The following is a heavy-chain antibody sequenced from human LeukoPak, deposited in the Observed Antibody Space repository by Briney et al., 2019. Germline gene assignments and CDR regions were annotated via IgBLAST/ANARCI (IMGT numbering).Heavy chain of an antibody. CDR1: GYTLTSYG. J-gene: IGHJ4*02. CDR3: ARGGYDILTGYYYFDY. V-gene: IGHV1-18*01. CDR2: ISAYNGNT. Sequence: ASVKVSCKASGYTLTSYGISWVRQAPGQGLEWMGWISAYNGNTNYAQKLQGRVTMTTDTSTSTAYMELRSLRSGDTAVYYCARGGYDILTGYYYFDYWGQGTLVAVSS. D-gene: IGHD3-9*01.